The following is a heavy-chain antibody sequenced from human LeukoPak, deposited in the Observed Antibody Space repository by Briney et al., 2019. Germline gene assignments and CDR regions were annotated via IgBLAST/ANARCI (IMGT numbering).Heavy chain of an antibody. V-gene: IGHV4-61*09. CDR3: ARGGRQLRKFDP. Sequence: SETLSLTCTVSGDSISSGDYYWSWIRQPAGKGLEWIGHIYATGTTNYNPSLNSRVTMSIDTSKNQFSLNLRSVTAADTAVYYCARGGRQLRKFDPWGQGTLVTVSS. CDR1: GDSISSGDYY. D-gene: IGHD2-2*01. J-gene: IGHJ5*02. CDR2: IYATGTT.